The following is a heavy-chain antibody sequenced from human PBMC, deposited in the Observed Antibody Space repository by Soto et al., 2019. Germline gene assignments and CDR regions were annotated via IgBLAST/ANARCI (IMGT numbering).Heavy chain of an antibody. D-gene: IGHD6-13*01. Sequence: SETLSLTCTVSGGSISSYYWSWIRQPPGKGLEWIGYIYYSGSTNYNPSLKSRVTISVDTSKNQFSLKLSSVTAADTAVYYCARSGYSRSQGDLRYWGQGTLVTVSS. CDR2: IYYSGST. J-gene: IGHJ4*02. CDR3: ARSGYSRSQGDLRY. CDR1: GGSISSYY. V-gene: IGHV4-59*08.